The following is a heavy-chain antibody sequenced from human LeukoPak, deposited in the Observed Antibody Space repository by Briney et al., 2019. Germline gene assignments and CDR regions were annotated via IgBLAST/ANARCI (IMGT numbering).Heavy chain of an antibody. J-gene: IGHJ4*02. D-gene: IGHD6-25*01. V-gene: IGHV3-21*01. Sequence: GGPLRLSCAASGFTFSSYSMNWVRQAPGKGLEWVSSISSSSSYIYYADSVKGRFTISRDNAKNSLYLQMNSLRAEDTAVYYCASPGYSSGGHDYWGQGTLVTVSS. CDR2: ISSSSSYI. CDR1: GFTFSSYS. CDR3: ASPGYSSGGHDY.